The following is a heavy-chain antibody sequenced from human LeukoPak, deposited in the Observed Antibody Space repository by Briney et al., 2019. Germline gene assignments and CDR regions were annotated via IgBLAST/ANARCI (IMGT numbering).Heavy chain of an antibody. D-gene: IGHD3-22*01. V-gene: IGHV3-74*01. CDR3: ARDLGQYYDTSDNWFDP. CDR2: INSDGINT. Sequence: GGSLRLSCAASGFTFSNYWMHWVRQAPGKGLVWVSRINSDGINTSYADSVKGRFTISRDNAKNTLNLQMNSLRAEGTAVYYCARDLGQYYDTSDNWFDPWGQGTLVTVSS. CDR1: GFTFSNYW. J-gene: IGHJ5*02.